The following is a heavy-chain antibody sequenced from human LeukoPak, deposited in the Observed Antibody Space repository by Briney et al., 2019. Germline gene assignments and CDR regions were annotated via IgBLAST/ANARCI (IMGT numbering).Heavy chain of an antibody. CDR3: ARGVEYYYGSGSYIPGNWFDP. D-gene: IGHD3-10*01. J-gene: IGHJ5*02. CDR1: GYSISSGYY. CDR2: IYHSGST. Sequence: SETLSLTCTVSGYSISSGYYWGWIRQPPGKGLEWIGSIYHSGSTYYNPSLKSRVTISVDTSKNQFSLKLSSVTAADTAVYYCARGVEYYYGSGSYIPGNWFDPWGQGTLVTVSS. V-gene: IGHV4-38-2*02.